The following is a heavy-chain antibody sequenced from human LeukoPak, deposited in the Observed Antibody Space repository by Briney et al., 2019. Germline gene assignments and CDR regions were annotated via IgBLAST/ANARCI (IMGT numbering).Heavy chain of an antibody. CDR3: ARGIRGDYDFWSGYYFGDY. D-gene: IGHD3-3*01. CDR1: GYTFTSYY. V-gene: IGHV1-46*01. CDR2: INPSGGST. J-gene: IGHJ4*02. Sequence: GASVKVSCKASGYTFTSYYMHWVRQAPGQGLKWMGIINPSGGSTSYAQKFQGRVTMTRDMSTSTVYMELSSLRSEDTAVYYCARGIRGDYDFWSGYYFGDYWGQGTLVTVSS.